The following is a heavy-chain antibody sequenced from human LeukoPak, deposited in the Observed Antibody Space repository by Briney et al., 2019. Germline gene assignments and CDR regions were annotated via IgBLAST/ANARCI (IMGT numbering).Heavy chain of an antibody. CDR1: GYTFTSYD. CDR2: MNPNSGNT. CDR3: ARVDTAMVRQGAFDI. D-gene: IGHD5-18*01. Sequence: ASVKVSCKASGYTFTSYDINRVRQATGQGLEWMGWMNPNSGNTGYAQKFQGRVTITRNTSISTAYMELSSLRSEDTAVYYCARVDTAMVRQGAFDIWGQGTMVTVSS. J-gene: IGHJ3*02. V-gene: IGHV1-8*03.